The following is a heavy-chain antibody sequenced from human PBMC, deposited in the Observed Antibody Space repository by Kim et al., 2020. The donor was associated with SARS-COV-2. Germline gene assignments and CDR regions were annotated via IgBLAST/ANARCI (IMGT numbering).Heavy chain of an antibody. D-gene: IGHD6-19*01. CDR2: NYSGGST. CDR3: ARGCVRWLVRPLLYYYYGMDV. V-gene: IGHV3-53*01. CDR1: GFTVSSNY. Sequence: GGSLRLSCAASGFTVSSNYMSWVRQAPGKGLEWVSVNYSGGSTYYADSVKGRFTISRDNSKNTLYLQMNSLRAEDTAVYYCARGCVRWLVRPLLYYYYGMDVWGQGTTVTVSS. J-gene: IGHJ6*02.